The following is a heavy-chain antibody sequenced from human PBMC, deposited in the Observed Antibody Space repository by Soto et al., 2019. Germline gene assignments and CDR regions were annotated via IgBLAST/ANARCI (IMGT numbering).Heavy chain of an antibody. CDR1: GGSISSSSYY. CDR2: IYYSGST. D-gene: IGHD2-15*01. J-gene: IGHJ4*02. Sequence: QLQLQESGPGLVKPSETLSLTCTVSGGSISSSSYYWGWIRQPPGKGLEWIGGIYYSGSTYYKPSPKVQVTIPVDTAKNQFPLKLGSVTAANWALYCCARHEEDSRPARLGHLGQGTPVPVSS. CDR3: ARHEEDSRPARLGH. V-gene: IGHV4-39*01.